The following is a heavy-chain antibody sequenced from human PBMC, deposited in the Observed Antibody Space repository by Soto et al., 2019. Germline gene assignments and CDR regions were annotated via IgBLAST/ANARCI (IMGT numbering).Heavy chain of an antibody. Sequence: QVQLVQSGAEVKKPGSSVKVSCKTSGGTFSSYSVSWVRQAPGQGLEWMGGIIPIFGIPTYAQKFQVRVTISADESTSTASMELSGLIYEDTAIYYCTRGHGFNGASFDYWGQGTLVTVSS. J-gene: IGHJ4*02. V-gene: IGHV1-69*01. CDR2: IIPIFGIP. CDR1: GGTFSSYS. CDR3: TRGHGFNGASFDY. D-gene: IGHD2-8*01.